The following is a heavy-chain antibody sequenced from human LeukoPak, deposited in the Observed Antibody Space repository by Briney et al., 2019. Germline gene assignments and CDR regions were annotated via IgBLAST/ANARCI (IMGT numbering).Heavy chain of an antibody. D-gene: IGHD2-15*01. J-gene: IGHJ5*02. CDR1: GYTFTSYG. CDR3: ARGGRWYPEPLDWFDP. Sequence: GASVKVSCKASGYTFTSYGISWVRQAPGQGLEWMGWISAYNDNTNYAQKLQGRVTMTTDTSTSTAYMELRSLRSDDTAVYYCARGGRWYPEPLDWFDPWGQGTLVTVSS. CDR2: ISAYNDNT. V-gene: IGHV1-18*01.